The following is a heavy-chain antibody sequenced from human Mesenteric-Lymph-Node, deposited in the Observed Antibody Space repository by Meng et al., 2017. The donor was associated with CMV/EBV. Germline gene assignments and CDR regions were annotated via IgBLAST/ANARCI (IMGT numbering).Heavy chain of an antibody. J-gene: IGHJ6*02. CDR2: IYSGGRT. V-gene: IGHV3-66*02. Sequence: GESLKISCAASGFSVSSDHMNWVRQAPEKGLEWLSVIYSGGRTDSADSVKGRFTISRDNYKNTLYLQMNRLRVEDSAIYYCARTPDILMVRGGLDVWGQGTTVTVSS. CDR3: ARTPDILMVRGGLDV. CDR1: GFSVSSDH. D-gene: IGHD3-10*01.